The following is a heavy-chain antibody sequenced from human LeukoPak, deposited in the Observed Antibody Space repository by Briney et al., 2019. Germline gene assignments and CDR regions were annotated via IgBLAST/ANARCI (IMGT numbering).Heavy chain of an antibody. CDR1: GYTFTSYD. Sequence: ASVKVSCKASGYTFTSYDINWVRQATGQGLEWMGWMNPNSGNTGYAQKFQGRVTITRNTSISTAYMELSSLRSEDTAVYYCARGHRQLWYYYYYYMDVWGKGTTVTVSS. J-gene: IGHJ6*03. V-gene: IGHV1-8*03. CDR3: ARGHRQLWYYYYYYMDV. CDR2: MNPNSGNT. D-gene: IGHD5-18*01.